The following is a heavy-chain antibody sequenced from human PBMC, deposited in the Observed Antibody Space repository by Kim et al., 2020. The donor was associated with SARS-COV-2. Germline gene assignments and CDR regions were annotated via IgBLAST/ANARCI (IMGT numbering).Heavy chain of an antibody. Sequence: QKFQGRVTMTRNTSTSTAYMELSSLRSEDTAVYYCARAYYDSSGYTEFDYWGQGTLVTVSS. J-gene: IGHJ4*02. V-gene: IGHV1-8*01. D-gene: IGHD3-22*01. CDR3: ARAYYDSSGYTEFDY.